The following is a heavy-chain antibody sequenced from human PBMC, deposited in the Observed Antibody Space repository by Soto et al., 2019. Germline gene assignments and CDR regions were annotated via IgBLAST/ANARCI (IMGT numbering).Heavy chain of an antibody. J-gene: IGHJ4*02. CDR3: ARDLGFHIAVAGSMGY. Sequence: GGSLRLSCAASGFTFSSYGMHWVRQAPGKGLEWVAVIWYDGSNKYYADSVKGRFTISRDNSKNTLYLQMNSLRAEDTAVYYCARDLGFHIAVAGSMGYWGQGTLVTVSS. V-gene: IGHV3-33*01. D-gene: IGHD6-19*01. CDR1: GFTFSSYG. CDR2: IWYDGSNK.